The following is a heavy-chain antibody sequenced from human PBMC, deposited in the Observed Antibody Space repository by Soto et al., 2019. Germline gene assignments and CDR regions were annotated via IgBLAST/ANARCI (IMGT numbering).Heavy chain of an antibody. CDR2: ISGSGGST. CDR1: GFTFSSYA. Sequence: EVQLLESGGGLVQPGGSLRLSCAASGFTFSSYAMSWVRQAPGKGLEWVSAISGSGGSTYDADSVKGRFTISRDNSKNTLYLQMNSLRAEDTAVYYCAKIVVATIYYYYYGMDVWGQGTTVTVSS. D-gene: IGHD5-12*01. V-gene: IGHV3-23*01. J-gene: IGHJ6*02. CDR3: AKIVVATIYYYYYGMDV.